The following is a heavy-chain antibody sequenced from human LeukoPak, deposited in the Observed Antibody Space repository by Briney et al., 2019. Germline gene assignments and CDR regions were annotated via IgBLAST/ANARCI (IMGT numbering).Heavy chain of an antibody. V-gene: IGHV3-7*01. CDR2: IKQDGSEK. Sequence: GGSLRLSCAASGFTFSNYWMTWVRQTPGKGLEWMAIIKQDGSEKYYVDSVKGRFTISRDNAKNSLYLQMNSLRAEDTAVYYCARDFGYLDAFDIWGQGTMVTVSS. D-gene: IGHD3-10*01. CDR1: GFTFSNYW. J-gene: IGHJ3*02. CDR3: ARDFGYLDAFDI.